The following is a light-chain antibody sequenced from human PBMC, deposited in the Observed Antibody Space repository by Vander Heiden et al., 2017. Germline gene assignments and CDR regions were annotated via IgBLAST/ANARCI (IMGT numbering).Light chain of an antibody. CDR3: QQDGSSPIT. CDR2: GAS. Sequence: IALTQSPGTLSLSPGERATLSCSASQSVSSSYLAWYQQKPGQAPRLLIYGASSRATGIPDRFSGSGSGTDFTLTISRLEPEDFAVYYCQQDGSSPITFGQGTRLEIK. J-gene: IGKJ5*01. V-gene: IGKV3-20*01. CDR1: QSVSSSY.